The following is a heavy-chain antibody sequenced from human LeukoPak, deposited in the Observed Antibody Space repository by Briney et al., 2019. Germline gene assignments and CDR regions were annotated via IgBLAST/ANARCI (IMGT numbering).Heavy chain of an antibody. D-gene: IGHD6-6*01. J-gene: IGHJ4*02. Sequence: ASVKVSCKASGYTLTSYYMHWVRQAPGQGFEWMGIISPSGSSTSYAQKFQGRVTMTRDTSRGTVYMELNSLRSEDTAVYYCALPRGGYSSSPFDYWGQGALVTVSS. CDR2: ISPSGSST. V-gene: IGHV1-46*01. CDR1: GYTLTSYY. CDR3: ALPRGGYSSSPFDY.